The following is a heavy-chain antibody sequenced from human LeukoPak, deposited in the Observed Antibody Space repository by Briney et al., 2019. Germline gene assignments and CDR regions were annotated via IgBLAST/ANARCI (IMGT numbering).Heavy chain of an antibody. D-gene: IGHD1-26*01. J-gene: IGHJ4*02. CDR1: GFTFSSYW. CDR2: IKQDGRKK. Sequence: SGGSLTLSCAASGFTFSSYWMSWVRHAPGKGMEWVANIKQDGRKKYYVDYVEGRFTISRDNAKNSLYLQMNSLRAEDTAVYYCARESCSGSYVYYFDYWGQGTLVTVSS. CDR3: ARESCSGSYVYYFDY. V-gene: IGHV3-7*01.